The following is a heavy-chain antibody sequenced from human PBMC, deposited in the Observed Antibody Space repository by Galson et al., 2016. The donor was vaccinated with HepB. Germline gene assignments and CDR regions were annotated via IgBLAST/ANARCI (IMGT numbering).Heavy chain of an antibody. Sequence: SLRLSCAASGFTVSRNYMSWVRQAPGKGLDWVSVIYREGGTDYADFVKGRFIISRDISRNTLYLQMNSLRAEDTAVYYCAREGVALWFGESGGMDVWGPGTTVIVSS. J-gene: IGHJ6*02. CDR1: GFTVSRNY. CDR2: IYREGGT. D-gene: IGHD3-10*01. CDR3: AREGVALWFGESGGMDV. V-gene: IGHV3-53*01.